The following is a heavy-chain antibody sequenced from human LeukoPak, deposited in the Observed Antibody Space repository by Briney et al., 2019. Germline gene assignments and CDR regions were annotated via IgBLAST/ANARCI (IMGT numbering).Heavy chain of an antibody. CDR2: ISYDGSNK. V-gene: IGHV3-30*18. CDR3: AKDEAAAGIDY. Sequence: GGSRRLSCAASGFTFSSYGMHWVRQAPGRGLEWVAVISYDGSNKYYADSVKGRFTISRDNSKNTLYLQMNSLRAEDTAVYYCAKDEAAAGIDYWGQGTLVTVSS. D-gene: IGHD6-13*01. CDR1: GFTFSSYG. J-gene: IGHJ4*02.